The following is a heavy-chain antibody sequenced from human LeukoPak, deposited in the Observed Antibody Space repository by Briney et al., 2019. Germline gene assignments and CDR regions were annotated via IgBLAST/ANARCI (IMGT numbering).Heavy chain of an antibody. V-gene: IGHV3-74*01. Sequence: GGSLRLSCAASGFTFRTYWIDWLGKTPEKGLVWVSRISMDGSRTTYADSVKGRFTSSRDNAKNTVYLQMNSLRAEDTAVYYCGRDTGDGYNSYFDYWGQGTMVTVSA. CDR1: GFTFRTYW. CDR3: GRDTGDGYNSYFDY. D-gene: IGHD5-24*01. J-gene: IGHJ4*02. CDR2: ISMDGSRT.